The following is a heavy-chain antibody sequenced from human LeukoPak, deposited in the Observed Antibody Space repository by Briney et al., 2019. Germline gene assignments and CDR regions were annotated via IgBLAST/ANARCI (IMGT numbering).Heavy chain of an antibody. D-gene: IGHD2-21*02. CDR2: IYYSGST. CDR3: ARAGAYCGGDCFKPFDY. CDR1: GGSISSYY. J-gene: IGHJ4*02. Sequence: SETLSLTCTVSGGSISSYYWSWIRQPPGKGLEWIGYIYYSGSTNYNPSLKSRVTISVDTPKNQFSLKLSSVTAADTAVYYCARAGAYCGGDCFKPFDYWGQGTLVTVSS. V-gene: IGHV4-59*01.